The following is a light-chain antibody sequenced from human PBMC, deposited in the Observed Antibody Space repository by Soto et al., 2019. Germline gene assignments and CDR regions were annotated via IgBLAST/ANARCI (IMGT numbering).Light chain of an antibody. CDR1: SSDVGSYNL. J-gene: IGLJ2*01. CDR3: CSYAGSSTSYVV. V-gene: IGLV2-23*02. Sequence: QSVLTQPASVSGSPGQSITISCTGNSSDVGSYNLVSWYQQHPGKAPKLMIYEVSKRPSGVSNRFSGSKSGNTASLTISGLQAEDEADYYCCSYAGSSTSYVVFGGGTKLTVL. CDR2: EVS.